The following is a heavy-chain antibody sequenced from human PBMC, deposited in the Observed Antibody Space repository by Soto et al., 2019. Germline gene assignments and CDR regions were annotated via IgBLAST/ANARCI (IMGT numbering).Heavy chain of an antibody. D-gene: IGHD3-10*01. CDR3: AREVQVHSPAFVY. J-gene: IGHJ4*02. CDR2: ISPMFGAA. V-gene: IGHV1-69*19. Sequence: QVQLVQSGAEMKKPGSSVKVSCQSSGGTFNTYAMNWVRQAPGQGPEWMGDISPMFGAANYAPKFHGGVTITADESTATSYMQLGSLMSEDTALYFCAREVQVHSPAFVYWGQGTLVTVSS. CDR1: GGTFNTYA.